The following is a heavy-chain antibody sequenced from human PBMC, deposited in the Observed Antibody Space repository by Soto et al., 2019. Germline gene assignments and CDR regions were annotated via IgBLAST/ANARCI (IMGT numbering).Heavy chain of an antibody. Sequence: GGSLRLSCAASGFTFSSYAMSWVRQAPGKGLEWVSAISGSGGSTYYADSVKGRFTISRDNSKNTLYLQMNSLRAEDTAVYYCAKSSGSLTLYYYGMDVWGQGTTVTVSS. CDR3: AKSSGSLTLYYYGMDV. V-gene: IGHV3-23*01. CDR2: ISGSGGST. J-gene: IGHJ6*02. CDR1: GFTFSSYA. D-gene: IGHD1-26*01.